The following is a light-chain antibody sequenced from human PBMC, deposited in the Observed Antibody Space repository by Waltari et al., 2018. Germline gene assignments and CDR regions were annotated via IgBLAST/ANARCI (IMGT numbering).Light chain of an antibody. Sequence: DIQMTQSPSSVAASVGDRITITCRASEGISTWLAWYQQKPGKAPKLLIYAAASLQSGVPARFSGSGSGTDFSLTISSLQPEDFASYFCQQASSFPLAFGQGTRVEI. J-gene: IGKJ2*01. V-gene: IGKV1-12*01. CDR3: QQASSFPLA. CDR1: EGISTW. CDR2: AAA.